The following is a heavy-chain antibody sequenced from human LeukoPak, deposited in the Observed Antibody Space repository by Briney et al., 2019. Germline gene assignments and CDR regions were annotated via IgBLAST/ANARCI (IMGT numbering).Heavy chain of an antibody. Sequence: SETLSLTCAVYGGSFSGYYWSWIRQPSGEGLEWIGEINHSGSTNYNPSLKSRVTISVDTSKNQFSLKLSSVTAADTAVYYCARGLRRFLAAAGTSFDYWGQGTLVTVSS. J-gene: IGHJ4*02. CDR2: INHSGST. CDR3: ARGLRRFLAAAGTSFDY. V-gene: IGHV4-34*01. CDR1: GGSFSGYY. D-gene: IGHD6-13*01.